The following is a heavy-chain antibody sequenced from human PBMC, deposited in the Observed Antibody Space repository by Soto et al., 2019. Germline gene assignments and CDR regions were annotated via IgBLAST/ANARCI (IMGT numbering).Heavy chain of an antibody. CDR3: ARRVDCSSTSCYGGCDY. V-gene: IGHV4-34*01. Sequence: SETLSLTCAVYGGSFSGYYWSWIRQPPWKGLEWIGEINHSGSTNYNPSLKSRVTISVDTSKNQFSLKLSSVTAADTAVYYCARRVDCSSTSCYGGCDYWGQGTLVTVSS. D-gene: IGHD2-2*01. CDR2: INHSGST. J-gene: IGHJ4*02. CDR1: GGSFSGYY.